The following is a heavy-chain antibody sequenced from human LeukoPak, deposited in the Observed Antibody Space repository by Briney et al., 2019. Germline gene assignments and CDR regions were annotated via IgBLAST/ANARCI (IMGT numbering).Heavy chain of an antibody. CDR1: GFTFSSYS. D-gene: IGHD6-19*01. J-gene: IGHJ5*02. CDR3: ARDSVVAVAGSGYNWFDP. V-gene: IGHV3-21*01. CDR2: ISSSSSYI. Sequence: PGGSLRLSCAASGFTFSSYSMNWVRQAPGKGLKWVSSISSSSSYIYYADSVKGRFTISRDNAKNSLYLQMNSLRAEDTAVYYCARDSVVAVAGSGYNWFDPWGQGTLVTVSS.